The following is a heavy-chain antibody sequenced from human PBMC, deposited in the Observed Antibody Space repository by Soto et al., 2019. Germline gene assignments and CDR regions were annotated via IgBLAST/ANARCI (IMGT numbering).Heavy chain of an antibody. V-gene: IGHV3-33*01. D-gene: IGHD3-10*01. Sequence: QVQLVESGGGVVQPGRSLRLSCAASGFTFSSYGMHWVRQAPCKGLAWVAAIRYDGSSKYYADSVKGRFTISRDNPKNTLYLQMNSLRAEETAGYYCARGTLRYYGWGRYLTEYTFDHWGQGTLVTVSS. J-gene: IGHJ4*02. CDR2: IRYDGSSK. CDR1: GFTFSSYG. CDR3: ARGTLRYYGWGRYLTEYTFDH.